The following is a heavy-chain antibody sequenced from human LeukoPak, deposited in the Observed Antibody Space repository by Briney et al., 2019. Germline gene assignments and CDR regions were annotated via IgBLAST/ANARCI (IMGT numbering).Heavy chain of an antibody. CDR2: IHHSGIT. J-gene: IGHJ4*02. D-gene: IGHD4-17*01. V-gene: IGHV4-30-4*01. CDR3: ARAPLTTATTDYFDS. Sequence: ASETLSLTCTVSGDSFTNGDYYWSWIRQTPGKGLEWIGYIHHSGITNYNPSLERRLSLSVDTSKNQLSLRLNSLTAADTAVYFCARAPLTTATTDYFDSWGQGTLVTVSS. CDR1: GDSFTNGDYY.